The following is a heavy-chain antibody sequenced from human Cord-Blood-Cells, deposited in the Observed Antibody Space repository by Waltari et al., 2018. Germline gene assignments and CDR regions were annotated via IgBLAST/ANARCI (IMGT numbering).Heavy chain of an antibody. CDR1: GYTFTGYY. D-gene: IGHD7-27*01. Sequence: QVQLVQSGAEVKKPGASVKVSCKASGYTFTGYYMHWVRQAPGQGLEWMGWINPNSGGTNYAQKFQGWVTMTRDTSISTAYMELSRLRSDDTAVYYCARDRYPRTGLQNEITGEYYFDYWGQGTLVTVSS. CDR3: ARDRYPRTGLQNEITGEYYFDY. J-gene: IGHJ4*02. V-gene: IGHV1-2*04. CDR2: INPNSGGT.